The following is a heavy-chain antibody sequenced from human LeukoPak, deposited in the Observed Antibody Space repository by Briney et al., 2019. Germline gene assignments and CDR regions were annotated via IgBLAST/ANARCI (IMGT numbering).Heavy chain of an antibody. CDR2: IYTSGST. J-gene: IGHJ4*02. D-gene: IGHD3-10*01. Sequence: PSETLSLTCTVSGGSISSGSYYWSWIRQPAGKVLEWIERIYTSGSTNYNPSLKSRVTISVDTSKNQFSLKLSSVTAADTAVYYCARHFSGSGSYYDYWGQGTLVTVSS. V-gene: IGHV4-61*02. CDR1: GGSISSGSYY. CDR3: ARHFSGSGSYYDY.